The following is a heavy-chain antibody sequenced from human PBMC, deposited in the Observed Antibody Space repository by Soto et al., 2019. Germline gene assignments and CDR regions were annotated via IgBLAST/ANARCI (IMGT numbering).Heavy chain of an antibody. CDR3: ARDRRPSGWYSGGFDY. CDR2: INAGNGNT. D-gene: IGHD6-19*01. CDR1: GYTFTSYA. V-gene: IGHV1-3*01. Sequence: QVQLVQSGAEVKKPGASVKVSCKASGYTFTSYAMHWVRQAPGQRLEWMGWINAGNGNTKYSQKFQGRVTITRDTSASTAYMELSSVRSEDTAVYYCARDRRPSGWYSGGFDYWGQGTLVTVSS. J-gene: IGHJ4*02.